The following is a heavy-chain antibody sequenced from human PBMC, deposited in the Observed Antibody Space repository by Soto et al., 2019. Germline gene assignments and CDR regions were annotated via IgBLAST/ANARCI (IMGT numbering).Heavy chain of an antibody. CDR3: ARGDYYYYGMDA. J-gene: IGHJ6*02. V-gene: IGHV3-33*01. CDR1: GFTFSSYG. Sequence: PGGSLRLSCAASGFTFSSYGMHWVRQAPGKGLEWVAVIWYDESNKYYADSVKGRFTISRDNSKNTLYLQMNSLRAEDTAVYYCARGDYYYYGMDAWGQGTTVTVSS. CDR2: IWYDESNK.